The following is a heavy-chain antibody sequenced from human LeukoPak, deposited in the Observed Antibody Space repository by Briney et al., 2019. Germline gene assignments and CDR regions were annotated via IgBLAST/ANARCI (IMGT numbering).Heavy chain of an antibody. CDR2: IYYSGST. D-gene: IGHD1-26*01. V-gene: IGHV4-61*08. CDR3: ARHTSPGNWAVGATPYYFDY. Sequence: ASETLSLTCTVSGGSISSGGYYWSWIRQHPGKGLEWIGYIYYSGSTNYNPSLKSRVTISVDTSKNQFSLKLSSVTAADTAVYYCARHTSPGNWAVGATPYYFDYWGQGTLVTVSS. J-gene: IGHJ4*02. CDR1: GGSISSGGYY.